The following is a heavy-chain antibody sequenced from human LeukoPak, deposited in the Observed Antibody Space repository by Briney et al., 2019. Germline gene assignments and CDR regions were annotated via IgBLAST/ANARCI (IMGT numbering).Heavy chain of an antibody. CDR2: IYSDGST. Sequence: GGSLRLSCAASGFTVSSNYMSWVRQAPGKGLEWVSLIYSDGSTYYADSVKGRFSISRHNSKNTLYLQMNSLRAEDTAVYYCAISSSGDNGYYYGMDVWGQGTTVTVPS. V-gene: IGHV3-53*04. CDR1: GFTVSSNY. J-gene: IGHJ6*02. D-gene: IGHD3-3*01. CDR3: AISSSGDNGYYYGMDV.